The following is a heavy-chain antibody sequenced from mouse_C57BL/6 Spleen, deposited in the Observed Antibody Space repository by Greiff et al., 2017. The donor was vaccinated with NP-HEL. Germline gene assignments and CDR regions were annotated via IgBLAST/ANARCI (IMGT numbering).Heavy chain of an antibody. Sequence: EVQLQESGAELVRPGASVKLSCTASGFNITDYYMHWVKQRPEQGLEWIGRIDPEDGDTEYAPKFQGKATRTADTSSNTAYLQLSSLTSEDTAVYYCTTKGNAMDYGGQGTSVTVSS. V-gene: IGHV14-1*01. CDR1: GFNITDYY. J-gene: IGHJ4*01. CDR3: TTKGNAMDY. CDR2: IDPEDGDT.